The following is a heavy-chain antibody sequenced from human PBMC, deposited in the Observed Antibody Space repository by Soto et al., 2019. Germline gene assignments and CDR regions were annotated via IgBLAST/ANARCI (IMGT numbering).Heavy chain of an antibody. Sequence: QVQLVQSGAEEKKPGASVKVSCKASGYTFTSYAMHWVRQAPGQRLEWMGWINAGNGNTKYSQKFQGRVTITRDTSASTAYMELSSLRSEDTAVYYCARSSDIVLVPAEDRFDPWGQGTLVTVSS. CDR3: ARSSDIVLVPAEDRFDP. J-gene: IGHJ5*02. D-gene: IGHD2-2*01. V-gene: IGHV1-3*05. CDR2: INAGNGNT. CDR1: GYTFTSYA.